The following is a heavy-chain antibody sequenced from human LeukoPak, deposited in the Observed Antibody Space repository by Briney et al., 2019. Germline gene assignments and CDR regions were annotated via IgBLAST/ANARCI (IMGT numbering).Heavy chain of an antibody. D-gene: IGHD3-22*01. CDR1: GFTFSSYA. J-gene: IGHJ4*02. Sequence: GRSLRLSCAASGFTFSSYAVHWVRQAPGKGLKWVAVIPYDGHNIYYADSVRGRFTISRDNSKNTLYLQMNSLRAEDTAVYYCARVFSPARRYYDTNLDYWGQGTLVTVSS. CDR2: IPYDGHNI. CDR3: ARVFSPARRYYDTNLDY. V-gene: IGHV3-30-3*01.